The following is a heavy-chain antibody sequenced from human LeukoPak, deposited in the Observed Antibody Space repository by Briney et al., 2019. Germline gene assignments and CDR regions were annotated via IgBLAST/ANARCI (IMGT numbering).Heavy chain of an antibody. CDR2: ISYDGSNK. D-gene: IGHD2-21*02. J-gene: IGHJ4*02. CDR3: ARPPFSVVVTAISVYFDY. Sequence: PGGSLRLSCAASGFTFSSYAMHWVRQAPGKGLEWVAVISYDGSNKYYADSAKGRFTISRDNSKNTLYLQMNSLRAEDTAVYYCARPPFSVVVTAISVYFDYWGQGTLVTVSS. CDR1: GFTFSSYA. V-gene: IGHV3-30-3*01.